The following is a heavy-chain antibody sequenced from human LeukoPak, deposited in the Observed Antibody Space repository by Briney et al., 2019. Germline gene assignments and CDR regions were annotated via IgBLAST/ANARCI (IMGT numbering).Heavy chain of an antibody. Sequence: KSSETLSLTCTVSGGSISSYYWSWIRQPAGKGLEWIGRIYTSGSTNYNPSLKSRVTISVDTSKNQFSLELNSVTAADTAVYYCARGYCRSSSCPSFDYWGQGTLVTVSS. CDR2: IYTSGST. D-gene: IGHD2-2*01. CDR1: GGSISSYY. J-gene: IGHJ4*02. CDR3: ARGYCRSSSCPSFDY. V-gene: IGHV4-4*07.